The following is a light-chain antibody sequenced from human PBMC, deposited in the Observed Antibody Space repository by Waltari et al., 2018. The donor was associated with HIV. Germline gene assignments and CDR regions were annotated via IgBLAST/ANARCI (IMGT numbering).Light chain of an antibody. CDR2: QDS. CDR1: KLGDKY. Sequence: SYEVTQPPSVSVSPGQAASITCSGDKLGDKYACWYQQKPGQSPVLVIYQDSKRPSGIPERFSGSNSGNTATLTISGTQAMDEADYYCQAWDSGGVVFGGGTKLTVL. V-gene: IGLV3-1*01. CDR3: QAWDSGGVV. J-gene: IGLJ2*01.